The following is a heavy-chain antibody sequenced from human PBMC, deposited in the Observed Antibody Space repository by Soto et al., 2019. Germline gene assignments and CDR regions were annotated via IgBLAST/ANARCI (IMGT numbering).Heavy chain of an antibody. CDR3: ARVPVAVAATEDYYGLDV. Sequence: SETLSLTCSVSGVSITSYDWSWIRQSAGGGLEWMGRINTDGLSTYSPSFKSRLTMSPDTSKNQVSLRLISVTAPDTAVYFCARVPVAVAATEDYYGLDVWGQGTTVTRSS. D-gene: IGHD2-15*01. CDR2: INTDGLS. V-gene: IGHV4-4*07. CDR1: GVSITSYD. J-gene: IGHJ6*02.